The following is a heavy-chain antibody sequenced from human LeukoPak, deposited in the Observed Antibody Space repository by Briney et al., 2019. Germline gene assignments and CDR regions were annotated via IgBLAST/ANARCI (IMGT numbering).Heavy chain of an antibody. CDR2: ISGSGGST. CDR3: AKVPAGTSFDY. J-gene: IGHJ4*02. V-gene: IGHV3-23*01. Sequence: GGSPRLSCAASGFTFSSYAMSWVRQAPGKGLEWVSAISGSGGSTYYADSVKGRFTISRDNSKNTLYLQVNSLRAEDTAVYYCAKVPAGTSFDYWGQGTLVTVSS. CDR1: GFTFSSYA. D-gene: IGHD6-13*01.